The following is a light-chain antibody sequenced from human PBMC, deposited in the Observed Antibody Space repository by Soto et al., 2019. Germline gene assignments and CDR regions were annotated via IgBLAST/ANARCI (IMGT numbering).Light chain of an antibody. CDR3: SSYTSSSTPYV. Sequence: QSALTQPASVSGSPGQSITIAGTGTSSDDGGYNYVSWYQQHPGKAPKLMIYEASHRPSGVSNRFSGSKSGNTASLTISGLQAEDEADYYCSSYTSSSTPYVFGTGTKLTVL. CDR2: EAS. CDR1: SSDDGGYNY. V-gene: IGLV2-14*01. J-gene: IGLJ1*01.